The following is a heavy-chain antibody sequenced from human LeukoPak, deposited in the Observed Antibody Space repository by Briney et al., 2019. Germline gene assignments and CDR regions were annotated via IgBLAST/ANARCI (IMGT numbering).Heavy chain of an antibody. J-gene: IGHJ4*02. V-gene: IGHV4-34*01. CDR1: GGSFSGYY. CDR3: ARTLEDRGATNN. CDR2: INHSGST. D-gene: IGHD1-26*01. Sequence: ASETLSLTCAVYGGSFSGYYWSWIRQPPGKGLEWIGEINHSGSTNYNPSLKSRVTISVDTSKNQFSLKLSSVTAADTAVYYCARTLEDRGATNNWGQGTLVTVSS.